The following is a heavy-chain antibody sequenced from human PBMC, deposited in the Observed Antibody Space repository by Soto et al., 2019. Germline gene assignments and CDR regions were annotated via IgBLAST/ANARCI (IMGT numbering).Heavy chain of an antibody. CDR3: ARAPRGNYGYPSYFDY. D-gene: IGHD3-10*01. CDR2: IYYSGSA. J-gene: IGHJ4*02. V-gene: IGHV4-39*02. CDR1: GGSISSSSYY. Sequence: SETLSLTCTVSGGSISSSSYYWGWIRQPPGKGLEWIGNIYYSGSAYYNPSLKSRVTISVDMSKNNFSLKLSSVTAADTAVYYCARAPRGNYGYPSYFDYWGQGTLVTVSS.